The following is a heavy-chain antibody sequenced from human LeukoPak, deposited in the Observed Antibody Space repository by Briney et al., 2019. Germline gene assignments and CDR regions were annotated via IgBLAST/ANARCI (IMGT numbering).Heavy chain of an antibody. Sequence: GGSLRLSCAASGFTFNNYWMSWVRQAPGKGLEWVANIKQDGSEKYYVDSVKGRFTISRDNAKNSLYLQMNSLRAEDTAVYYCARDQPMRRTRVAFDIWGQGTMVTVSS. J-gene: IGHJ3*02. CDR1: GFTFNNYW. CDR3: ARDQPMRRTRVAFDI. V-gene: IGHV3-7*01. CDR2: IKQDGSEK.